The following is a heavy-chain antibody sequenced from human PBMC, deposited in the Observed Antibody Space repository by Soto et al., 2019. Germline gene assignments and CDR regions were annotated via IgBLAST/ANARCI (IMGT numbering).Heavy chain of an antibody. V-gene: IGHV4-59*08. Sequence: SETLSLTCTVSGGSISSYYWSWIRQPPGKGLEWIGDIYYSGSTNYNPSLKSRVTISVDTSKNQFSLKLGSVTAADTAVYFCARRYGLSAFDIWGQGTMVTVSS. CDR3: ARRYGLSAFDI. CDR2: IYYSGST. D-gene: IGHD3-10*01. CDR1: GGSISSYY. J-gene: IGHJ3*02.